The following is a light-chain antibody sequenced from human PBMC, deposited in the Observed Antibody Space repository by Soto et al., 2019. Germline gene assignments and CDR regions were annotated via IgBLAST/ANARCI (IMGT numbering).Light chain of an antibody. Sequence: EIVLTQSPGTVALSPGERATLSGRASQSVSSSSLAWYQQKPGQAPRLLISGASSRATGIPDRFSGSGSGTDFTLTISRLESDDFALYYCQQYAEGTPITFGQGTRLENK. CDR2: GAS. J-gene: IGKJ5*01. CDR1: QSVSSSS. V-gene: IGKV3-20*01. CDR3: QQYAEGTPIT.